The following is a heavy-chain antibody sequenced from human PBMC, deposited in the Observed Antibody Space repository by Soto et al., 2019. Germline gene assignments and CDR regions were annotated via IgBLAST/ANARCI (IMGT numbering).Heavy chain of an antibody. D-gene: IGHD3-16*02. Sequence: GGSLRLSCAASGFTFSSYAMSWVRQAPGKGLEWVSAISGSGGSTYYADSVKGRFTISRDNSKNTLYLQMNSLRAEDTAVYYCAKDNVLWGSYRYSVYYFDSWGQGTLVTVSS. CDR1: GFTFSSYA. CDR2: ISGSGGST. CDR3: AKDNVLWGSYRYSVYYFDS. V-gene: IGHV3-23*01. J-gene: IGHJ4*02.